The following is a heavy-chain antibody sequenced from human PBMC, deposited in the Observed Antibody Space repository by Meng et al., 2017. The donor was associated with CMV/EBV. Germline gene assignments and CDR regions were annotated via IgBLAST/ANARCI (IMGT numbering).Heavy chain of an antibody. J-gene: IGHJ4*02. D-gene: IGHD3-9*01. V-gene: IGHV4-39*06. CDR1: GGSISSSSYY. CDR3: ARDAGHYDILTGYSY. Sequence: RLQRHESGPGRVQPSETPSLTWPVSGGSISSSSYYWGWIRQPPGQGLEWIGSIYYSGSTYYTPSLKSRVTISVDTSKNQFSLKLSSVTAADTAVYYCARDAGHYDILTGYSYWGQGTLVTVSS. CDR2: IYYSGST.